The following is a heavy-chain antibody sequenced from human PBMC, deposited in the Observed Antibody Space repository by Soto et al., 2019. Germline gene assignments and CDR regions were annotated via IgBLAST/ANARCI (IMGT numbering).Heavy chain of an antibody. V-gene: IGHV2-5*02. Sequence: QITLKESGPTLVKPTQTLTLTCTFSGFSLSTSGVGVGWIRQPPGKALEWLALIYWDDEERYSPSLKSRLTIXXDXSXXQVVLTMTNMDPVDTATYYCAHRLRMTTSVFYFDYWGQGTLVTVSS. CDR2: IYWDDEE. CDR3: AHRLRMTTSVFYFDY. CDR1: GFSLSTSGVG. D-gene: IGHD1-1*01. J-gene: IGHJ4*02.